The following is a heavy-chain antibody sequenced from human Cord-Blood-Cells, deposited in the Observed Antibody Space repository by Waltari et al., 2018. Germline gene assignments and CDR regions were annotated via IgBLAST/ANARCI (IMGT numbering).Heavy chain of an antibody. Sequence: EVQLVESGGGLVQPGGSLGLSCAACGIPFCSIWMSWVRQAPGKGLEWVANIRQDGSEKYYVDSVKGRFTISRDNAKNSLYLQMNSLRAEDTAVYYCARDLTGDWGQGTLVTVSS. J-gene: IGHJ4*02. CDR3: ARDLTGD. CDR2: IRQDGSEK. D-gene: IGHD7-27*01. CDR1: GIPFCSIW. V-gene: IGHV3-7*01.